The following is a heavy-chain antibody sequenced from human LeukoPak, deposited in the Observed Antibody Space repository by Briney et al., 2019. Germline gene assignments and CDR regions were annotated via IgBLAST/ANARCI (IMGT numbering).Heavy chain of an antibody. D-gene: IGHD3-3*01. CDR3: ARSIFRSWGYDFWSGYYTDD. J-gene: IGHJ4*02. CDR1: GYTFTSYG. Sequence: ASVKVSCKASGYTFTSYGISWVRQAPGQGLEWMGWISAYNGNTNYAQKLQGRVTMTTDTSTSTAYMELRRLRSDDTAVYYCARSIFRSWGYDFWSGYYTDDWGQGTLVTVSS. V-gene: IGHV1-18*01. CDR2: ISAYNGNT.